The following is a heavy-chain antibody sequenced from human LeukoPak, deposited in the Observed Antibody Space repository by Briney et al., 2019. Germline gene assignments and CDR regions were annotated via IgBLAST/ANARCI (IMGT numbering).Heavy chain of an antibody. D-gene: IGHD4-17*01. V-gene: IGHV3-7*03. CDR1: GFTFSSYW. CDR3: AKAQTTVFAFDI. CDR2: IKQDGSER. J-gene: IGHJ3*02. Sequence: GGSLRLSCAASGFTFSSYWMSWVRQAPGKGLEWVANIKQDGSERYYVDSVKGRFTIYRDNAKNSLYLQMNSLRAEDTAMYYCAKAQTTVFAFDIWGQGTMVTVSS.